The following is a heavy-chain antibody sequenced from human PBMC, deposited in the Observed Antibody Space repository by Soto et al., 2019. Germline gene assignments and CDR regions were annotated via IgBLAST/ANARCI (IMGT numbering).Heavy chain of an antibody. J-gene: IGHJ4*02. CDR3: SRARGALRSRNYEY. V-gene: IGHV4-31*03. Sequence: TLSLSCSVSGGSISTVGHYWTWIRQPPGKGLEWIGSIYHTGSTYYSKSLRSRLTMSVDTSKSQFSLRLSSVTASDTTVYYCSRARGALRSRNYEYWAQG. CDR1: GGSISTVGHY. CDR2: IYHTGST. D-gene: IGHD1-26*01.